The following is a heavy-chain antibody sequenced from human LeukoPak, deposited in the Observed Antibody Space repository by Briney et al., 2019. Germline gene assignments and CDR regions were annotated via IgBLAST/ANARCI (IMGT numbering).Heavy chain of an antibody. CDR2: IYTSGST. D-gene: IGHD3-22*01. Sequence: SETLSLTCTVSGGSISSGSYHWSWIRQPAGKGLEWIGRIYTSGSTNYNPSLKSRVTISVDTSKNQFSLKLSSVTAADTAVYYCARDTVYYDSSGLVVPNNWFDPWGQGTLVTVSS. V-gene: IGHV4-61*02. J-gene: IGHJ5*02. CDR3: ARDTVYYDSSGLVVPNNWFDP. CDR1: GGSISSGSYH.